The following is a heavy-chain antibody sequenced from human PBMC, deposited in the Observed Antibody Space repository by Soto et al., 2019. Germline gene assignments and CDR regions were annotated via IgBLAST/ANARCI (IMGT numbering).Heavy chain of an antibody. J-gene: IGHJ6*02. CDR2: IIPIFGTA. Sequence: SVKVSCKASGGTFSSYAISWVRQAPGQGLEWMGGIIPIFGTANYAQKFQGRVTITADESTSTAYMELSSLRSEDTAVYYCYYDFWSGPRGGYYYGMDVWGQGTTVTV. D-gene: IGHD3-3*01. CDR3: YYDFWSGPRGGYYYGMDV. CDR1: GGTFSSYA. V-gene: IGHV1-69*13.